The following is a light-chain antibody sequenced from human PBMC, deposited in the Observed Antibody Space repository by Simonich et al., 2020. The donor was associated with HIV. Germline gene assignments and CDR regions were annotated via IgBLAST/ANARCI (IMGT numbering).Light chain of an antibody. CDR3: QQFNSYPYT. CDR1: QGISSA. V-gene: IGKV1-13*02. Sequence: AIQLTQSPSSLSASVGDRVTITCRASQGISSALAWYQQKPGKVPKLLIYAASTLQSGVPSRFSGSGSGTDFTLTISSLQPEDFATYYCQQFNSYPYTFGLGTKLDIK. J-gene: IGKJ2*01. CDR2: AAS.